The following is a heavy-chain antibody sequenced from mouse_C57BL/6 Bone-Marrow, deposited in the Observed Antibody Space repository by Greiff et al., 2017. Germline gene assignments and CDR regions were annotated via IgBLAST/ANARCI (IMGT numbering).Heavy chain of an antibody. Sequence: EVKLMESGPGLVKPSQSLSLTCSVTGYSITSGYYWNWIRQFPGNKLEWMGYISYDGSNNYNPSLKNRISITRDTSKNQFFLKLNSVTTEDTATYYCARERGITTVVPTEWYFDVWGTGTTVTVSS. V-gene: IGHV3-6*01. D-gene: IGHD1-1*01. CDR3: ARERGITTVVPTEWYFDV. CDR2: ISYDGSN. J-gene: IGHJ1*03. CDR1: GYSITSGYY.